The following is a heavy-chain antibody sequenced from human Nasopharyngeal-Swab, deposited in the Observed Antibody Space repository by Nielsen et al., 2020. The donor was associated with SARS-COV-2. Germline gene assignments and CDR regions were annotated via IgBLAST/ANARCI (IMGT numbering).Heavy chain of an antibody. CDR3: ARAGSSLTGRWFDP. CDR2: INTNTGNP. J-gene: IGHJ5*02. D-gene: IGHD6-13*01. Sequence: ASVKVSCKGSGYTFTSYAMNWVRQAPGQGLEWMGWINTNTGNPTYAQGFTGRFVFSLDTSVSTAYLQVSSLKAEDTAVYYCARAGSSLTGRWFDPWGQGTLVTVSS. CDR1: GYTFTSYA. V-gene: IGHV7-4-1*02.